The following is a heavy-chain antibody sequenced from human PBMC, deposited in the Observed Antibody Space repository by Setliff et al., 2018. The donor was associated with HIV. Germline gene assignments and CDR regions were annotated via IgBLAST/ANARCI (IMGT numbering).Heavy chain of an antibody. J-gene: IGHJ4*02. CDR3: AKDATRLYGDFFDY. Sequence: PGGSLRLSCAASGFIFSSYAMHWVRQAPGKGLEWVAVMSYDGNNKYYADSVKGRFTISRDNSKNTLYLQMNSLRAEDTAVYYCAKDATRLYGDFFDYWGQGTLVTVSS. CDR2: MSYDGNNK. V-gene: IGHV3-30*07. D-gene: IGHD4-17*01. CDR1: GFIFSSYA.